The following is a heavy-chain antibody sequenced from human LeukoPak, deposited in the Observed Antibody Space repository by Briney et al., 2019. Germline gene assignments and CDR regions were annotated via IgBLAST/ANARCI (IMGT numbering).Heavy chain of an antibody. Sequence: GGSLRLSCAASGFTFSSYSMNWVRQAPGKGLEWVSSISSSSSYIYYADSVKGRFTISRDNAKNSLYLQMNSLRAEDTAVYYCAREAVTMYVFDIWGQGTMVTVSS. J-gene: IGHJ3*02. V-gene: IGHV3-21*01. CDR2: ISSSSSYI. D-gene: IGHD4-17*01. CDR1: GFTFSSYS. CDR3: AREAVTMYVFDI.